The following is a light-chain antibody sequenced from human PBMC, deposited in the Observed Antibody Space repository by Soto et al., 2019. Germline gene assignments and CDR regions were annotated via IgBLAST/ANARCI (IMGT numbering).Light chain of an antibody. CDR2: GVT. CDR3: ISYTGDTTPYV. J-gene: IGLJ1*01. Sequence: QSALTQPASVSGSPGQSITISCTGSSSDIGTYNYVSWYQQHPGKAPKLMIYGVTNRPSGVSNRFSGSKSDNTASLTISGLQAEDEADYSCISYTGDTTPYVFGTGTKVTVL. CDR1: SSDIGTYNY. V-gene: IGLV2-14*01.